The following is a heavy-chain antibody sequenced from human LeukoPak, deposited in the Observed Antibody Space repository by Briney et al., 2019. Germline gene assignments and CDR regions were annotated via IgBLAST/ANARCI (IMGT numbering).Heavy chain of an antibody. CDR1: GYSFTSYW. V-gene: IGHV5-51*07. CDR2: IYPGDSDA. Sequence: GESLKISCKGSGYSFTSYWIGWVHQMPGKGLEWMGIIYPGDSDARYSPSFQGQVTISADKSISTAYLQWTSLKASDTAIYYCARSPRKYWYFDLWGRGTLVTVSS. CDR3: ARSPRKYWYFDL. J-gene: IGHJ2*01.